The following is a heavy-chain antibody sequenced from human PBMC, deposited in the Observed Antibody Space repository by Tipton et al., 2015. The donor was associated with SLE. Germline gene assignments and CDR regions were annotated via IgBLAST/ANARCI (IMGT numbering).Heavy chain of an antibody. CDR3: ARVSEILSASDI. CDR2: INHSGST. CDR1: GGSFSESY. V-gene: IGHV4-34*01. Sequence: LRLSCAVYGGSFSESYWSWIRQPPGKGLEWIGQINHSGSTNYNPSLKSRVTISADTSKNQFSLRLSSVAAADTAVYYCARVSEILSASDIWGQGTLVTVSS. D-gene: IGHD5-24*01. J-gene: IGHJ3*02.